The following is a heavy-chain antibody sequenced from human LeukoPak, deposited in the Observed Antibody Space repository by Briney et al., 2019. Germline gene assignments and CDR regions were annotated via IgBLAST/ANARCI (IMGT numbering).Heavy chain of an antibody. D-gene: IGHD3-3*02. J-gene: IGHJ4*02. CDR1: GGSISSYY. Sequence: PSETLSLTCTVSGGSISSYYWSWIRQPPGKGLEWIGYIYYSGSTNYNPSLKSRVTISVDTSKNQFSLKLSSVTAADTAVYYCARGGRGIGDLDYWGQGTLVTVSS. CDR2: IYYSGST. CDR3: ARGGRGIGDLDY. V-gene: IGHV4-59*01.